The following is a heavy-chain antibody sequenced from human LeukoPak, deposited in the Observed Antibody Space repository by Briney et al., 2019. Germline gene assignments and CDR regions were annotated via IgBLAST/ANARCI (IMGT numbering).Heavy chain of an antibody. V-gene: IGHV1-46*01. D-gene: IGHD3-22*01. J-gene: IGHJ4*02. Sequence: GASVKVSFKASGYAFTSYYMHWGRQAPGQRVEGMGIINPSGGSTSYGQEVQGRVTMTRDTSTSTVYMELSSLSSEDTAVYYCASPFNYYDSSGYYSRFGLLYWGQGTLVTVSS. CDR1: GYAFTSYY. CDR2: INPSGGST. CDR3: ASPFNYYDSSGYYSRFGLLY.